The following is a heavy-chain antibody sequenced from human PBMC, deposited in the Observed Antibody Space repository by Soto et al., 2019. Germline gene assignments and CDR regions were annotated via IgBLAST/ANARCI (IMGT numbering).Heavy chain of an antibody. J-gene: IGHJ6*02. V-gene: IGHV1-69*01. CDR3: AASQDYYYYYGIDV. CDR2: FIPIFGKE. Sequence: QVQLVQSGAEVKKPGSSVKVSCKASGGTFSSYAISWVRQAPGQGLEWMGGFIPIFGKENNAQKFQGRVTITSDESTSTAHMEHSSLRPEDTAVDSCAASQDYYYYYGIDVWGQGTTVTVSS. CDR1: GGTFSSYA.